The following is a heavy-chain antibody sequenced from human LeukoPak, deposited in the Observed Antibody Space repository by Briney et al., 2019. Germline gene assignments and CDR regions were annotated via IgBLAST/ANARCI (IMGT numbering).Heavy chain of an antibody. J-gene: IGHJ5*02. CDR3: ATDLIHYYGSGAKT. CDR1: GFKFDDYG. V-gene: IGHV3-74*01. CDR2: INSDGSST. Sequence: PGGSLRLSCTASGFKFDDYGMTWVRQAPGKGLVWVSRINSDGSSTSYADSVKGRFTISRDNAKNSLYLQMNSLRAEDTAVYYCATDLIHYYGSGAKTWGQGTLVTVSS. D-gene: IGHD3-10*01.